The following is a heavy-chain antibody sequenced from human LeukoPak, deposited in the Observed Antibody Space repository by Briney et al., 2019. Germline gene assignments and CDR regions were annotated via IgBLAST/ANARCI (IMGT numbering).Heavy chain of an antibody. D-gene: IGHD2/OR15-2a*01. CDR1: GFSFSDSY. Sequence: PGGSPRLSCAASGFSFSDSYMSWIRQAPGQGLEWLSYIKSSDTSTFYADFVKGRFTVSRDNAKNSLYLQMNSLRAEDTAVYYCARRGNMSSHAFDIWGQGTVVTVSS. J-gene: IGHJ3*02. V-gene: IGHV3-11*01. CDR2: IKSSDTST. CDR3: ARRGNMSSHAFDI.